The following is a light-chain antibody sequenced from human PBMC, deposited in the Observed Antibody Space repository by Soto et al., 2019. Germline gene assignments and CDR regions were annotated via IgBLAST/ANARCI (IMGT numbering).Light chain of an antibody. CDR1: ESIATW. CDR3: HQYNSY. V-gene: IGKV1-5*01. Sequence: LMTQSPSTLSASVGDRVTITCRASESIATWLAWYQQKPGKAPTLLIYDASRWESGVPSRFSGGGSGTDFTLSLSGLQPEDFSTYYCHQYNSYFGQGTKLEI. J-gene: IGKJ2*01. CDR2: DAS.